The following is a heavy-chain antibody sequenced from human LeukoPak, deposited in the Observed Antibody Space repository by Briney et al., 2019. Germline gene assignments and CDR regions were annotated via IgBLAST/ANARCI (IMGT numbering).Heavy chain of an antibody. D-gene: IGHD3-3*01. J-gene: IGHJ6*03. CDR2: IHHGGTT. CDR1: GGSFSGYY. CDR3: ARAPTVEWLSTYMVV. Sequence: SETLSLTCAVNGGSFSGYYWSWIRQPPGKGLEWIGEIHHGGTTDYNPSLKSRVTISLDTSRNELSLTLTSVTAADTAVYYCARAPTVEWLSTYMVVWGKGTAVTVSS. V-gene: IGHV4-34*01.